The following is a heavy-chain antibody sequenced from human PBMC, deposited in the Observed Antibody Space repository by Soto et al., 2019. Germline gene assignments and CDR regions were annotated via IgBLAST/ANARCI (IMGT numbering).Heavy chain of an antibody. D-gene: IGHD2-2*01. V-gene: IGHV3-15*07. CDR3: TTGQLGYCSSTSCYAGWSAGLYYYGMDV. J-gene: IGHJ6*02. CDR2: IKSKTDGGTT. CDR1: GFTFSNAW. Sequence: GGSLRLSCAASGFTFSNAWMNWVRQAPGKGLEWVGRIKSKTDGGTTDYAAPVKGRFTISRDDSKNTLYLQMNSLKTEDTAVYYCTTGQLGYCSSTSCYAGWSAGLYYYGMDVWGQGTTVTVS.